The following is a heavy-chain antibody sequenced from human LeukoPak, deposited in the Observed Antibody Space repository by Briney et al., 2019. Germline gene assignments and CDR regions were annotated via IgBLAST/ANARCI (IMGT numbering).Heavy chain of an antibody. CDR2: IYITGST. CDR1: GGSISNYC. J-gene: IGHJ5*02. D-gene: IGHD3-9*01. Sequence: SETLSLTCTVSGGSISNYCWSWIRQSAGKGLEWIGRIYITGSTNYNPSLKSRVSMSLDTSKNQLSLKLNSVTAADTAVYYCARDYDVLTAYPPTQLFDPWGQGTLVTVSS. CDR3: ARDYDVLTAYPPTQLFDP. V-gene: IGHV4-4*07.